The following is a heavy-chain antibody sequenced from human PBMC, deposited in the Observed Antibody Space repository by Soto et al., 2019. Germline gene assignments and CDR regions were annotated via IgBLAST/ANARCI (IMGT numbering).Heavy chain of an antibody. CDR1: GDYISSRY. CDR3: ARPKGTTPAVWYFDL. V-gene: IGHV4-59*08. J-gene: IGHJ2*01. Sequence: QVQLQESGPGLVKHSETLSLTCTVSGDYISSRYRSWIRQPPGKGLEWIGYVYHSGKTDSNPSLKSRVTISMDTSKNQISLSLTSVTAADTAVYYCARPKGTTPAVWYFDLWGRGTLVTVSS. D-gene: IGHD2-2*01. CDR2: VYHSGKT.